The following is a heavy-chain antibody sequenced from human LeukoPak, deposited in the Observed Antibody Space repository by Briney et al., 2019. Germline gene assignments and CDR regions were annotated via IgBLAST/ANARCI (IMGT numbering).Heavy chain of an antibody. D-gene: IGHD6-19*01. CDR2: ISSSSSYI. Sequence: GGSLRLSCAASGYTFSSYSMNWVRQAPGKGLEWVSSISSSSSYIYYADSVKGRFTISRDNAKNSLYLQMNSLRAEDTAVYYCARDRLWSDSSGWYWGHDYWGQGTLVTVSS. CDR3: ARDRLWSDSSGWYWGHDY. J-gene: IGHJ4*02. V-gene: IGHV3-21*04. CDR1: GYTFSSYS.